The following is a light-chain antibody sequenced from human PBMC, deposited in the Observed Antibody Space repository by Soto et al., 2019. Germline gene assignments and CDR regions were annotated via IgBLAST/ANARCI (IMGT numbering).Light chain of an antibody. CDR1: SSNIGAGYD. J-gene: IGLJ2*01. CDR3: QSYDSSLSGWV. Sequence: QSVLTQPHSVSEAPGQRVTTSCTGSSSNIGAGYDVHWYQQLPGTAHKLLIYGNSNRPSGVPDRFSGSKSGTSASLAITGLQAEDEADYYCQSYDSSLSGWVFGGGTNLTVL. CDR2: GNS. V-gene: IGLV1-40*01.